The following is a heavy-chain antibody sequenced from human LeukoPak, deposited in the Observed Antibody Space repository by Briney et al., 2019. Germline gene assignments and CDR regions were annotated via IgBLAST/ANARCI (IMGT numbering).Heavy chain of an antibody. Sequence: VASVKVSCKASGYTFTSYAMHWVRQAPGQRLEWMGWISAYNGNTNYAQKLQGRVTMTTDTSTSTAYMELRSLRSDDTAVYYCARVTYPTYYYGSGSYSPPDYWGQGTLVTVSS. V-gene: IGHV1-18*01. CDR3: ARVTYPTYYYGSGSYSPPDY. D-gene: IGHD3-10*01. CDR2: ISAYNGNT. CDR1: GYTFTSYA. J-gene: IGHJ4*02.